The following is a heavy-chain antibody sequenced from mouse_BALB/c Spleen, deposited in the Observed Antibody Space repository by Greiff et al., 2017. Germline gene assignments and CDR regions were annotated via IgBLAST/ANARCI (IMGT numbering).Heavy chain of an antibody. CDR1: GFTFSSYG. CDR2: ISSGGSYT. V-gene: IGHV5-6*01. CDR3: ARHHAMDY. Sequence: EVMLAESGGDLVKPGGSLKLSCAASGFTFSSYGMSWVRQTPDKRLEWVATISSGGSYTYYPDSVKGRITISRDNAKNTLYLQMSSLKSEDTAMYYCARHHAMDYWGQGTSVTVSS. J-gene: IGHJ4*01.